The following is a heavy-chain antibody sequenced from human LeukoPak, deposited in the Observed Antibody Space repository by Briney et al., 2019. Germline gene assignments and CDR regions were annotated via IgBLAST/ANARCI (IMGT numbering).Heavy chain of an antibody. CDR1: GFTFSSYG. D-gene: IGHD3-10*01. V-gene: IGHV3-33*01. Sequence: GGSLRLSCAASGFTFSSYGMHWVRQAPGKGLEWVAVIWYDGSNKYYADSVKGRFTISRDNSKNTLYLQMDSLRAEDTAVYYCARGSYGSGDYFDYWGQGTLVTVSS. CDR2: IWYDGSNK. CDR3: ARGSYGSGDYFDY. J-gene: IGHJ4*02.